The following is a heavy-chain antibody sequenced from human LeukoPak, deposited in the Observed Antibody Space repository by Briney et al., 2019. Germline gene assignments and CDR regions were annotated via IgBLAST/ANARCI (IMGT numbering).Heavy chain of an antibody. V-gene: IGHV1-69*04. CDR2: IIPILGIA. D-gene: IGHD2-2*01. CDR1: GGTFSSYA. J-gene: IGHJ6*02. Sequence: SVKVSCKASGGTFSSYAISWVRQAPGQGLEWMGRIIPILGIANYAQKFQGRVTMTRNTSISTAYMELSSLRSEDTAVYYCARGSRETRFKYCSSTSCYYYYYGMDVWGQGTTVTVSS. CDR3: ARGSRETRFKYCSSTSCYYYYYGMDV.